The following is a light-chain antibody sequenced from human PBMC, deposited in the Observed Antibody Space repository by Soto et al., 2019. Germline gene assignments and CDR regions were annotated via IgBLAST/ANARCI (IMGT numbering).Light chain of an antibody. CDR3: QQYVSWT. CDR2: GTS. Sequence: EIVLTQSPGTLSVSPGERATLSCRASQTISSNYLAGYQQKPGQAPSLLIYGTSSRATGIPDRFCGSGSGTDFTLTISRLEPEDSAIYYCQQYVSWTFGQGTKVEIK. V-gene: IGKV3-20*01. J-gene: IGKJ1*01. CDR1: QTISSNY.